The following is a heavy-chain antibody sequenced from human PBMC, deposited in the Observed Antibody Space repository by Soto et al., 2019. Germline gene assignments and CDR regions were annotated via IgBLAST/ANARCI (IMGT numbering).Heavy chain of an antibody. D-gene: IGHD5-18*01. CDR1: GGSISSSSYY. V-gene: IGHV4-39*01. CDR3: ARKYVDTAMVSFDY. Sequence: SETLSLTFTVSGGSISSSSYYWGWIRQPPGKGLEWIGSIYYSGSTYYNPSLKSRVTISVDTSKNQFSLKLSSVTAADTAVYYCARKYVDTAMVSFDYWGQGTLVTVSS. CDR2: IYYSGST. J-gene: IGHJ4*02.